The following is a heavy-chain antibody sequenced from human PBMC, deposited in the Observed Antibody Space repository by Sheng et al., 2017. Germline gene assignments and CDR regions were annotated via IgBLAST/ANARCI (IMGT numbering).Heavy chain of an antibody. V-gene: IGHV4-34*01. J-gene: IGHJ5*02. CDR2: INHSGST. D-gene: IGHD4-17*01. CDR3: ARGVTVTTEALTWFDP. CDR1: GGSFSGYY. Sequence: QVQLQQWGAGLLKPSETLSLTCAVYGGSFSGYYWSWIRQPPGKGLEWIGEINHSGSTNYNPSLKSRVTISVDTSKNQFSLKLSSVTAADTAVYYCARGVTVTTEALTWFDPWGQGTPGHRLL.